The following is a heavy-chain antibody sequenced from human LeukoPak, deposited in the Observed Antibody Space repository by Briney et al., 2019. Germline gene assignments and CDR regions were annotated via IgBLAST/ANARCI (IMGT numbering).Heavy chain of an antibody. CDR2: VYYSGTT. Sequence: PSQTLSLTCIVSGDSITRGIFYWGWIRQQPGKGLEWIGYVYYSGTTYYNPSLKSRLTISVDTSKNQFSLKVRSVTAADTGKYYCARADCGVDCYIAGAVGSPFDYWGQGALVTVAS. CDR3: ARADCGVDCYIAGAVGSPFDY. CDR1: GDSITRGIFY. J-gene: IGHJ4*02. V-gene: IGHV4-31*03. D-gene: IGHD2-21*02.